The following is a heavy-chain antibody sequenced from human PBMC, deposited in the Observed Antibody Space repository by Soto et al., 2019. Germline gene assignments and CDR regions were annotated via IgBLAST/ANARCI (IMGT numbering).Heavy chain of an antibody. Sequence: SETLSLTCTVSGGSISSYYWNWIRQPPGKGLEWIGYIYYSGSTNYNPSLKSRVTISVDTSKNQFSLKLSSVTAADTAVYYCAGGIAARPLGYWGPGTLVNVSS. J-gene: IGHJ4*02. CDR2: IYYSGST. V-gene: IGHV4-59*12. CDR3: AGGIAARPLGY. D-gene: IGHD6-6*01. CDR1: GGSISSYY.